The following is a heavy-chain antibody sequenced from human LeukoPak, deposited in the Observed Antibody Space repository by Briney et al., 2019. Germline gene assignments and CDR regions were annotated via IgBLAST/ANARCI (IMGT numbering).Heavy chain of an antibody. V-gene: IGHV3-21*01. Sequence: GGSLRLSCAASGFTFSSYSMNWVRQAPGKGLEWVSSISSSSSYIYYADSVKGRFTISRDNTKNSLYLQMNSLRAEDTAVYYCARDNTAMAPDYWGQGTLVTVSS. CDR2: ISSSSSYI. CDR3: ARDNTAMAPDY. J-gene: IGHJ4*02. D-gene: IGHD5-18*01. CDR1: GFTFSSYS.